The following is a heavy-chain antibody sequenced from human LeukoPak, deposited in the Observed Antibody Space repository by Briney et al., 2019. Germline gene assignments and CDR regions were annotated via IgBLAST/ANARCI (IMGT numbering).Heavy chain of an antibody. V-gene: IGHV3-21*04. CDR3: ARETEQWLPDAFDI. Sequence: GGSLRLSCAASGFTFSSYSMNWVRQAPGKGLEWVSSISSSSSYIYYADSVKGRFTISRDNAKNSLYLQMNSLRAEDTAVYYCARETEQWLPDAFDIWGQGTMVTVSS. D-gene: IGHD6-19*01. J-gene: IGHJ3*02. CDR1: GFTFSSYS. CDR2: ISSSSSYI.